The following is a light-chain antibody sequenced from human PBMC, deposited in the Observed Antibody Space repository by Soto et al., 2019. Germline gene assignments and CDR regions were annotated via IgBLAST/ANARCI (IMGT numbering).Light chain of an antibody. J-gene: IGKJ1*01. Sequence: EIVLTQSPGTLSLSPGERATLSCRASQSVSSSYLAWYQQKPGQAPRLLIYGASIMATGIPDRFSGSGSGTEFPLTISRLEPHDFAESYYQQYYSSPVTFGQGTKVEIK. CDR2: GAS. V-gene: IGKV3-20*01. CDR1: QSVSSSY. CDR3: QQYYSSPVT.